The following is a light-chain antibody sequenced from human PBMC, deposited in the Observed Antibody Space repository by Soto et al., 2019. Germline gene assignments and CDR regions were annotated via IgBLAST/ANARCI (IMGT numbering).Light chain of an antibody. CDR2: GNS. J-gene: IGLJ2*01. Sequence: QSVLTQPPSVSGAPGQRVTISCTGSSSNIGAGFDVHWYQQLPGTAPKVLIYGNSNRPSGVPDRFSGSKSGTSASLAITGLQAEDEAVYYCQSYDTSLSAVVFGGGTKVTVL. V-gene: IGLV1-40*01. CDR1: SSNIGAGFD. CDR3: QSYDTSLSAVV.